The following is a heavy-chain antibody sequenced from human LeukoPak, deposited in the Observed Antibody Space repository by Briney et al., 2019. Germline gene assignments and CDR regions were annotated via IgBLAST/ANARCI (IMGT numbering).Heavy chain of an antibody. D-gene: IGHD2-2*01. V-gene: IGHV4-59*12. CDR3: ARAPIGYCSSSKCPYFYMDV. CDR2: LHYTGTT. J-gene: IGHJ6*03. CDR1: GGSFSGYY. Sequence: SETLSLTCAVYGGSFSGYYWSWIRQPPGKGLEWIGYLHYTGTTKYNPSLKSRVTISGDTSEFEFSLKLRSVTAADTAVYYCARAPIGYCSSSKCPYFYMDVWGIGTTVTISS.